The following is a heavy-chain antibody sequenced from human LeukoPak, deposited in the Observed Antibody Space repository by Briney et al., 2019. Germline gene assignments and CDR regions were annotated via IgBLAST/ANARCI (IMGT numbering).Heavy chain of an antibody. CDR2: VSGSGVGT. V-gene: IGHV3-23*01. CDR3: ARQPVAGFDY. J-gene: IGHJ4*02. Sequence: GGSLRLSCAASGFTFSSYAMNWVRQAPGKGLEWVSGVSGSGVGTYYADSVKGRFTISRDNSKNTLYLQMNSLRVEDTAVYYCARQPVAGFDYWGQGTLVTVSS. CDR1: GFTFSSYA. D-gene: IGHD6-19*01.